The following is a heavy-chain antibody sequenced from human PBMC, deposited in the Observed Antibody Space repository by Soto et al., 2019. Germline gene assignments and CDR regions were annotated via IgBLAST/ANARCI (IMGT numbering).Heavy chain of an antibody. D-gene: IGHD3-16*01. Sequence: EEQLVESGGDLVQPGGSLRLSCAASGFTVSNNYMSWVRQAPGKGLEWVSLIYSGGSTYYADSVKGRFTISRDSSKNTRYLQKSRLRAEDTAMYYCAAYSHKGYWGQGTPVTVSS. CDR2: IYSGGST. CDR3: AAYSHKGY. CDR1: GFTVSNNY. J-gene: IGHJ4*02. V-gene: IGHV3-66*01.